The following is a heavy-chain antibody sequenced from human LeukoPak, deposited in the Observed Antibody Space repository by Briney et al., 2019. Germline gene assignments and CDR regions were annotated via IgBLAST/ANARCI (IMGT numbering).Heavy chain of an antibody. CDR3: ARLDYSNYVQDY. Sequence: SETLSLTCTVSGGSISSYYWSWIRQPPGKGLEWIGNIYYSGSTNYNPSLKGRATISVDTSKNQFSLKLSSVTAADTAVYYCARLDYSNYVQDYWGQGTLVTVSS. D-gene: IGHD4-11*01. CDR1: GGSISSYY. CDR2: IYYSGST. V-gene: IGHV4-59*01. J-gene: IGHJ4*02.